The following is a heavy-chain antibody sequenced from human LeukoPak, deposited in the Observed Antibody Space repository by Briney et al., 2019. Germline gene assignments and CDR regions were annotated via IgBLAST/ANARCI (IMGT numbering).Heavy chain of an antibody. CDR3: ARLSGSHFDY. CDR1: GFSFSSNG. J-gene: IGHJ4*02. D-gene: IGHD1-26*01. V-gene: IGHV3-33*01. Sequence: GGSLRLSCVASGFSFSSNGMSWVRQAPGKGLEWVALIWYDGSKKFYAGSVKGRFAISRDNSKSTMSLQMSNLRAEDTAVYYCARLSGSHFDYWGEGTLVTVSS. CDR2: IWYDGSKK.